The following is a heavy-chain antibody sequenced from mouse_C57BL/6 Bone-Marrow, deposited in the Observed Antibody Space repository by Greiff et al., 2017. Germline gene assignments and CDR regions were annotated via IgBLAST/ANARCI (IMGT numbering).Heavy chain of an antibody. Sequence: EVHLVESGGGLVKPGGSLKLSCAASGFTFSSYAMSWVRPTPEKRLEWVATISDGGSYTYYPDNVKGRFTISRDNAKNNLYLQMSHLKSEDTAMYYCARGDYGSSYYFDYWGQGTTLTVSS. V-gene: IGHV5-4*01. J-gene: IGHJ2*01. CDR3: ARGDYGSSYYFDY. CDR1: GFTFSSYA. CDR2: ISDGGSYT. D-gene: IGHD1-1*01.